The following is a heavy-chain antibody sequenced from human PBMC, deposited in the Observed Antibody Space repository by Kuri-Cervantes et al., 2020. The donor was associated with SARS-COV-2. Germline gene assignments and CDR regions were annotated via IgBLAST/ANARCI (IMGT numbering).Heavy chain of an antibody. D-gene: IGHD5-12*01. Sequence: SETLSLTCTVSGGSISSHYWSWIRQPPGKGLEWIGYIYYSGSTNYNPSLKGRVTISVDTSKNQFSLKLSSVTAADTAVYYCARRGGSGDDQYYYYMDVWGKGITVTVSS. CDR1: GGSISSHY. CDR3: ARRGGSGDDQYYYYMDV. V-gene: IGHV4-59*08. CDR2: IYYSGST. J-gene: IGHJ6*03.